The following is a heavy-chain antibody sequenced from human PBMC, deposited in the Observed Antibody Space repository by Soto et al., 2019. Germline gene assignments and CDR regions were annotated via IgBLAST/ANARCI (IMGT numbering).Heavy chain of an antibody. J-gene: IGHJ4*02. D-gene: IGHD2-8*01. CDR1: GYTFTSYA. CDR3: ARVGLMVYAFDY. Sequence: GASVKVTSKAPGYTFTSYAMRWVRQAPGQRLEWMGWINAGNGNTKYSQKFQGRVTITRDTSASTAYMELSSLRSEDTAVYYCARVGLMVYAFDYWGQGTLVTVSS. CDR2: INAGNGNT. V-gene: IGHV1-3*01.